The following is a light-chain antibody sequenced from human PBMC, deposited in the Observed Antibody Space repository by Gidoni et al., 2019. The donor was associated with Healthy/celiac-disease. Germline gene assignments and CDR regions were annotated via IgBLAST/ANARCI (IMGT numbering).Light chain of an antibody. CDR2: DAS. Sequence: ELVLTQSPATLSLSPGERATLSCRASQSVSSYIVWYQQKPGQAPRLLIYDASNRATGIPARFSGSGSGTDFTLTISGLEPEDFAVYYCQQRSNWPGLTFGGGTKVEIK. CDR1: QSVSSY. J-gene: IGKJ4*01. CDR3: QQRSNWPGLT. V-gene: IGKV3-11*01.